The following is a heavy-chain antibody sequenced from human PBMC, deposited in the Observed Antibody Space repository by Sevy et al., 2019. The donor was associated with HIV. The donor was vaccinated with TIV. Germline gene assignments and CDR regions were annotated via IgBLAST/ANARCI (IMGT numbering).Heavy chain of an antibody. J-gene: IGHJ4*02. CDR3: ARALSGSYPGVAYFDY. V-gene: IGHV1-18*01. D-gene: IGHD1-26*01. Sequence: GSVKVSCKASGYTFTSYGISWVRQAPGQGLEWMGWISAYNGNTNYAQKLQGRVTMTTDTSTSTAYMELRSLRSDDTAVYYCARALSGSYPGVAYFDYWGQGTLVTVSS. CDR2: ISAYNGNT. CDR1: GYTFTSYG.